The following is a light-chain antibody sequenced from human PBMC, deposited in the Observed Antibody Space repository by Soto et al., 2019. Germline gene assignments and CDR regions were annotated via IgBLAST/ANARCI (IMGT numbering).Light chain of an antibody. V-gene: IGLV1-51*02. J-gene: IGLJ3*02. Sequence: QSVLTQPPSVSAAPGQKVTISCSGSSSNIGNDYVSWYQQLPGTAPKLLIYENNRRPSGIPDRFSGSKSGTSATLGITGLQTGDEDDYYCGTWDSSLSVGGFGGGTKLTVL. CDR1: SSNIGNDY. CDR3: GTWDSSLSVGG. CDR2: ENN.